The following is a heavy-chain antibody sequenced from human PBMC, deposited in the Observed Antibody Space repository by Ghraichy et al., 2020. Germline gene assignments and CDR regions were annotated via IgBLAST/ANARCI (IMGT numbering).Heavy chain of an antibody. CDR2: IYSGAGT. D-gene: IGHD3-10*01. J-gene: IGHJ5*02. CDR3: ARLNYNGTGTPTYHNWFDP. Sequence: GEALNISCAASGFSVSSNYMSWVRRAPGKGLEWVSVIYSGAGTYYADSVRGRFTISRDNSQNTLYLQMDSLRAEDTAVYFCARLNYNGTGTPTYHNWFDPWGQGTLVTVSS. CDR1: GFSVSSNY. V-gene: IGHV3-53*01.